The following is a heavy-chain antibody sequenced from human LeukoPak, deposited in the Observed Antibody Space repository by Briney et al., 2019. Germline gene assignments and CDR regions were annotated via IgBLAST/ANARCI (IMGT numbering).Heavy chain of an antibody. CDR1: GGSFSGYY. Sequence: SETLSLTCAVYGGSFSGYYWSWIRQPPGKGLEWIGEINHSGSTNYNPSLKSRVTISVDTSKNQFSLKLSSVTAADTAVYYCARDIAGYCGGGSCHSGGAFDIWGQGTMVTVSS. D-gene: IGHD2-15*01. J-gene: IGHJ3*02. V-gene: IGHV4-34*01. CDR3: ARDIAGYCGGGSCHSGGAFDI. CDR2: INHSGST.